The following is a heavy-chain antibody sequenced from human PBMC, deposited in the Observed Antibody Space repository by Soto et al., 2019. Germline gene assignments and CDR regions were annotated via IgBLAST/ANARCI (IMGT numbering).Heavy chain of an antibody. J-gene: IGHJ5*02. Sequence: ASVKVSCKXSGYTFTSYAMHWVRQAPGQRLEWMGWINAGNGNTKYSQKFQGRVTITRDTSASTAYMELSSLRSEDTAVYYCARDRYFEDVWFDPWGQGTLVTVSS. D-gene: IGHD3-9*01. V-gene: IGHV1-3*01. CDR1: GYTFTSYA. CDR2: INAGNGNT. CDR3: ARDRYFEDVWFDP.